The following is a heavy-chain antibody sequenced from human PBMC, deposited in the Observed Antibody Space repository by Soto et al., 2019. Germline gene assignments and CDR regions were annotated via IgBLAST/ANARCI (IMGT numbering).Heavy chain of an antibody. D-gene: IGHD3-3*01. V-gene: IGHV4-39*01. CDR3: ARHMFEPYYDFWSGYSDYYMDV. CDR1: GGSISSSSYY. Sequence: SETLSLTCTVSGGSISSSSYYWVLIRQPPGKGLEWIGSIYYSGSTYYNPSLKSRVTISVDTSKNQFSLKLSSVTAADTAVYYCARHMFEPYYDFWSGYSDYYMDVWGKGTTVTVSS. J-gene: IGHJ6*03. CDR2: IYYSGST.